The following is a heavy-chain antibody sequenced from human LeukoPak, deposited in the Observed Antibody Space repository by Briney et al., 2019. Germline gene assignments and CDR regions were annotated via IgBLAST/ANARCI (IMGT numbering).Heavy chain of an antibody. V-gene: IGHV3-53*01. J-gene: IGHJ2*01. D-gene: IGHD3-22*01. CDR3: ANSRRSGYWYFDL. CDR2: MYCAGFT. Sequence: GALRLSCVVSGFTASSNYMSWVRQAPGKGLEWVSVMYCAGFTYYADSVKGRFTISRDNSKNTLNLQMNSLRAEDTAVYYCANSRRSGYWYFDLWGRGTLVTVSS. CDR1: GFTASSNY.